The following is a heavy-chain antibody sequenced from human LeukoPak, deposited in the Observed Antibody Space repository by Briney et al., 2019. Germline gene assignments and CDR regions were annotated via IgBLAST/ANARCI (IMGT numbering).Heavy chain of an antibody. CDR1: GFTFGDYA. Sequence: GRSLRLSCKASGFTFGDYAMIWFRQAPGKGLEWVAYIRSKDYGATTEYAASVKDRFIISRDDSKNIAYLQMNSLKTEDTAVYYCTRAPRTLGVVYFDYWGQGTLVTVSS. CDR2: IRSKDYGATT. V-gene: IGHV3-49*03. CDR3: TRAPRTLGVVYFDY. J-gene: IGHJ4*02. D-gene: IGHD3-3*01.